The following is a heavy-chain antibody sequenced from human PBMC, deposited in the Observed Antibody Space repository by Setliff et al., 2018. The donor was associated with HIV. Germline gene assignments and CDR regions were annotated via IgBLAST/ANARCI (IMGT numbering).Heavy chain of an antibody. CDR1: GGSFSGYY. J-gene: IGHJ4*02. CDR2: INHVGIT. Sequence: LSLTCAVHGGSFSGYYWSWIRQSPGKGLEWIGEINHVGITNYNPSLKSRVTISVDTSKNQFSLKLNSVTAADTALYYCARSSSSSCRFDYWGQGTLVTVSS. V-gene: IGHV4-34*01. CDR3: ARSSSSSCRFDY. D-gene: IGHD6-6*01.